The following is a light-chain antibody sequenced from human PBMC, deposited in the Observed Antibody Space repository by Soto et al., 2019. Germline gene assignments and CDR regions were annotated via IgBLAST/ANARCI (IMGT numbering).Light chain of an antibody. V-gene: IGKV1-8*01. CDR2: AAS. CDR3: QQYYSYPLT. J-gene: IGKJ4*01. CDR1: QGISSY. Sequence: AIRMTQSPSSLSASTGDRVTITCRASQGISSYLAWYQQKPGKAPKLLIYAASTLQSGFPSRFSGSGSGTDFTLTISCLQSEDFATYYCQQYYSYPLTCGGGTKVEIK.